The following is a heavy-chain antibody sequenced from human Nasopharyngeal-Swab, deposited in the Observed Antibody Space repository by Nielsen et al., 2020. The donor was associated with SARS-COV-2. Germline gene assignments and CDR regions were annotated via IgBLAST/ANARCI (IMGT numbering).Heavy chain of an antibody. CDR3: AKQSANWGSYFDY. D-gene: IGHD7-27*01. V-gene: IGHV3-23*01. Sequence: GEFLKISCAASGFTFSSYAMSWVRQAPGKGLEWVSAISGSGGSTYYADSVKGRFTISRDNSKNTLYLQMNSLRAEDTAVYYCAKQSANWGSYFDYWGQGTLVTVSS. J-gene: IGHJ4*02. CDR1: GFTFSSYA. CDR2: ISGSGGST.